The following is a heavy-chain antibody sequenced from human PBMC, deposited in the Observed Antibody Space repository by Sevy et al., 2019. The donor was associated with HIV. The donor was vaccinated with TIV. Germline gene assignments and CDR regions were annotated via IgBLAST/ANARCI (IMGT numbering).Heavy chain of an antibody. V-gene: IGHV1-24*01. J-gene: IGHJ6*02. Sequence: ASVKVSCMVSGYTLSKLSMHWVRQAPGKGPEWMGGFDPEDGETIYAQKFQGRVTMTEDTSTDTAYMELSSLRSEDTAVYYCATLDFWSDYPLYGMDVGGQGTTVTVSS. CDR3: ATLDFWSDYPLYGMDV. CDR2: FDPEDGET. D-gene: IGHD3-3*01. CDR1: GYTLSKLS.